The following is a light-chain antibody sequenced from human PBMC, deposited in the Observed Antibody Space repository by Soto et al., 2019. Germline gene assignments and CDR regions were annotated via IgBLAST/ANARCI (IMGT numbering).Light chain of an antibody. CDR3: CSYAGSYV. Sequence: QSALTQPRSVSGSPGQSVTISCTGTSSDVGGYNYVSWYQQHPGKAPKLMIYAVSKRPSGVPDCFSGSKFGNTASLTISGLHAEDEADYYCCSYAGSYVFGTGTKVTVL. V-gene: IGLV2-11*02. CDR1: SSDVGGYNY. J-gene: IGLJ1*01. CDR2: AVS.